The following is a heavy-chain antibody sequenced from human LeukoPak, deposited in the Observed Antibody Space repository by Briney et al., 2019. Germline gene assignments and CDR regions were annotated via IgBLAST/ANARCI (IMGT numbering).Heavy chain of an antibody. J-gene: IGHJ4*02. Sequence: PGGSLRLSCAASGFTFSSYWMSWVRQAPGKGLEWVANIKQDGSEKYYVDSVKGRFTISRDNAKNSLYLQMNSLRAEDTAVYYCARRHCSSTSCPADYWGQGTLVTVSS. V-gene: IGHV3-7*01. CDR1: GFTFSSYW. D-gene: IGHD2-2*01. CDR3: ARRHCSSTSCPADY. CDR2: IKQDGSEK.